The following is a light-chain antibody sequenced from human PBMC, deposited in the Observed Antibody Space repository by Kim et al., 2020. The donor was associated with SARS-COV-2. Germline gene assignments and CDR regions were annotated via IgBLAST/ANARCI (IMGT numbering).Light chain of an antibody. J-gene: IGKJ1*01. CDR3: QQYGSSPPWT. V-gene: IGKV3-20*01. Sequence: PGERATLACRASQSVSGSYLAWYQQKPGQAPRLLIYGASSRATGIPDRFSGSGSGTDFTLTISRLEPEDFAVYYCQQYGSSPPWTFGRGTKVDIK. CDR2: GAS. CDR1: QSVSGSY.